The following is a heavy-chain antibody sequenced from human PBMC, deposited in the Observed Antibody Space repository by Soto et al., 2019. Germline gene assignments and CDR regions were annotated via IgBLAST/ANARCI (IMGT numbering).Heavy chain of an antibody. CDR2: ISAYNGNT. V-gene: IGHV1-18*01. CDR3: ARGFYCSGGSCYPTY. D-gene: IGHD2-15*01. CDR1: GYTFTSYG. Sequence: ASVKVSCKASGYTFTSYGISWVRQATGQGLEWMGWISAYNGNTNYAQKLQGRVTMTTDTSTSTAYMELRSLRSDDTAVYYCARGFYCSGGSCYPTYWGQGTLVTVSS. J-gene: IGHJ4*02.